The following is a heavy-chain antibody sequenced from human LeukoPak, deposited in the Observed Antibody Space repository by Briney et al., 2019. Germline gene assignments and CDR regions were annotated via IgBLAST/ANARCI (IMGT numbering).Heavy chain of an antibody. V-gene: IGHV1-2*02. D-gene: IGHD2-21*01. Sequence: ASVKVSCKTSGHTFTDYYLHWVRQAPGQGLEWMGWINPDSGVTSSAQKFRGRFSMTRDTSISTIYMEVAWLTSEDTAIYYCARADRLDGAPYLIGPWGQGTLVTVSS. CDR3: ARADRLDGAPYLIGP. CDR2: INPDSGVT. J-gene: IGHJ5*02. CDR1: GHTFTDYY.